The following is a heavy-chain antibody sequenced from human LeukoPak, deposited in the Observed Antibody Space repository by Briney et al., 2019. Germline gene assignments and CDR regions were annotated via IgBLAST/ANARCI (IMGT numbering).Heavy chain of an antibody. V-gene: IGHV4-38-2*02. J-gene: IGHJ5*02. CDR1: GYSISSGYY. Sequence: SETLSLTCTVSGYSISSGYYWGWIRQPPGKGLEWIGSIYHSGSTYYNPSLKSRVTISVDTSKNQFSLKLSSVTAADTAVYYCARDGTYYYGSSGYISWGQGTLVTVSS. CDR2: IYHSGST. D-gene: IGHD3-22*01. CDR3: ARDGTYYYGSSGYIS.